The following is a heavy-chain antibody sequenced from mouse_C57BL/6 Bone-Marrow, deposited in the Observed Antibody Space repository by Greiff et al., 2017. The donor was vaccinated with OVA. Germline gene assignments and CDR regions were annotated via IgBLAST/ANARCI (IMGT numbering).Heavy chain of an antibody. J-gene: IGHJ1*03. Sequence: EVQLQQSGPELVKPGASVKISCKASGYTFTDYYMNWVKQSHGKSLEWIGDINPNNGGTSYNQKFKGKATLTVYKSSSTAYMELRSLTSEDSAVYYCARPLDYYGSSYWYFDVWGTGTTVTVSS. V-gene: IGHV1-26*01. CDR2: INPNNGGT. CDR3: ARPLDYYGSSYWYFDV. D-gene: IGHD1-1*01. CDR1: GYTFTDYY.